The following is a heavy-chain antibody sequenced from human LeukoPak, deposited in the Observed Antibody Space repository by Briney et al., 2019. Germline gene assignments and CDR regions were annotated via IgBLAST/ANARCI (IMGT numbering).Heavy chain of an antibody. CDR2: ISYDGSNK. J-gene: IGHJ4*02. CDR3: AILSPHYYDSTGDY. Sequence: GGSLRLSCAASGFTFSSYGMHWVRQAPGKGLEWVAVISYDGSNKYYADSVKGRFTISRDNSKNTLYLQMNSLRAEDTAVYYCAILSPHYYDSTGDYWGQGTLVTVSS. V-gene: IGHV3-30*03. D-gene: IGHD3-22*01. CDR1: GFTFSSYG.